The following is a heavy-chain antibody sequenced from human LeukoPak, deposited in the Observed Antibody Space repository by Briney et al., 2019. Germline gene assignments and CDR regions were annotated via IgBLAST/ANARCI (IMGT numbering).Heavy chain of an antibody. V-gene: IGHV1-69*04. Sequence: EASVKVSCKASGGTFSSYAISWVRQAPGQGLEWMGRIIPILGIANYAQKFQGRVTITADKSTSTACMELSSLRSEDTAVYYCSRDNIFVVAAIRPPDYGMDVWGQGTTVTVSS. CDR3: SRDNIFVVAAIRPPDYGMDV. J-gene: IGHJ6*02. CDR1: GGTFSSYA. D-gene: IGHD2-21*02. CDR2: IIPILGIA.